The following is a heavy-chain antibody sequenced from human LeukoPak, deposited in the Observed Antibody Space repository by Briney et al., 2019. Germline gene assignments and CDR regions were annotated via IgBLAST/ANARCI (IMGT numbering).Heavy chain of an antibody. Sequence: PGGSLRLSCAASGFTFSSYWMSWVRQAPGKGLEWVVNIKQDGSEKYYVDSVKGRFTIPRDNAKNSLYLQMNSLRAEDTAVYYRARDVVAGGWYVGYYYYYMDVWGKGTTVTVSS. D-gene: IGHD6-19*01. V-gene: IGHV3-7*01. CDR2: IKQDGSEK. J-gene: IGHJ6*03. CDR1: GFTFSSYW. CDR3: ARDVVAGGWYVGYYYYYMDV.